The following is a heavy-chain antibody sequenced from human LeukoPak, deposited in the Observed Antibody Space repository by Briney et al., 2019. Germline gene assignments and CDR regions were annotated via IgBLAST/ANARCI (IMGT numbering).Heavy chain of an antibody. CDR3: ARDESIAVAAPPYFDY. V-gene: IGHV3-30-3*01. J-gene: IGHJ4*02. D-gene: IGHD6-19*01. Sequence: GGSLRLSCAASGFTFSSYAMHWVRQAPGKGLEWVAVISYDGSNKYYADSVKGRFTISRDNSKNTLYLQMNSLRAEDTAVYYCARDESIAVAAPPYFDYGAQGPLVTVSP. CDR1: GFTFSSYA. CDR2: ISYDGSNK.